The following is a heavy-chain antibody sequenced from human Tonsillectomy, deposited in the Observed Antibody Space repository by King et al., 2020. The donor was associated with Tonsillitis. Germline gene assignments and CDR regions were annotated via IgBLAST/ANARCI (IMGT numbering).Heavy chain of an antibody. J-gene: IGHJ4*02. Sequence: VQLVESGGGLVTPGGSLRLSCAASGFTFDSYSMNWVRQAPGKGLEWVSSISSVSTYIYYEDSVKGRFTISRDNAKNSLYLQMNSLRAEDTAVYYCAREKRYGDSCFDYWGRGTLVTVSS. V-gene: IGHV3-21*01. D-gene: IGHD4-17*01. CDR1: GFTFDSYS. CDR3: AREKRYGDSCFDY. CDR2: ISSVSTYI.